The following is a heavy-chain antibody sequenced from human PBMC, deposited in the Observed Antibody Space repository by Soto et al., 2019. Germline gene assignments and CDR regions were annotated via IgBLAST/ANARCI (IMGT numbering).Heavy chain of an antibody. D-gene: IGHD2-15*01. Sequence: SETLSLTXTVSGGSISSGDYYWSWIRQPPGKGLEWIGYIYYSGSTYYNPSLKSRVTISVDTSKNQFSLKLSSVTAADTAVYYCARAKLGYCSGGRCSGVWWFDPWGQGTLVTVSS. J-gene: IGHJ5*02. V-gene: IGHV4-30-4*01. CDR3: ARAKLGYCSGGRCSGVWWFDP. CDR1: GGSISSGDYY. CDR2: IYYSGST.